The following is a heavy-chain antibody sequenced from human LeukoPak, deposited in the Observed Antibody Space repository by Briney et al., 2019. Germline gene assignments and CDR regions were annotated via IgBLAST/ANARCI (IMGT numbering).Heavy chain of an antibody. Sequence: GGSLRLSCVASGFTFTKCAMSWIRQAPGKGLEWVAIITATGDTAYYADSVKGRFTISRDNSRNTVYMQMDSLRAEDAAIYYCAGDRNSDWYSPLDYWGQGSQVTVSP. J-gene: IGHJ4*02. CDR3: AGDRNSDWYSPLDY. D-gene: IGHD6-19*01. CDR2: ITATGDTA. CDR1: GFTFTKCA. V-gene: IGHV3-23*01.